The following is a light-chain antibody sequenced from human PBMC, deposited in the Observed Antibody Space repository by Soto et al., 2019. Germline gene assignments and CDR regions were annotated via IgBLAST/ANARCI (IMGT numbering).Light chain of an antibody. CDR1: TGAVTSGHY. CDR3: LLSYSCAQVV. CDR2: DTS. J-gene: IGLJ2*01. Sequence: QAVVTQEPSLTVSPGGTVTLTCGSSTGAVTSGHYPYWFQQKPGQAPRTLIYDTSNKHSWTPARFSGSLLGGKAALTLSGAQPEDEAEYYCLLSYSCAQVVFGGGTKLTVL. V-gene: IGLV7-46*01.